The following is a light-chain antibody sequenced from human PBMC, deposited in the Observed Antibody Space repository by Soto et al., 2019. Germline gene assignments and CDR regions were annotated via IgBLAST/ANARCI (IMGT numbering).Light chain of an antibody. CDR2: RNN. J-gene: IGLJ2*01. Sequence: QPVLTQPPSASGTPGQRVTISCSGSSSNIGSNYVYWYQQLPGTAPKLLIYRNNQRPSGVPDRFSGSKSGTSASLAISGLRSEDEADYYCAAWDDSLSGREVFGGGTKVTVL. CDR3: AAWDDSLSGREV. V-gene: IGLV1-47*01. CDR1: SSNIGSNY.